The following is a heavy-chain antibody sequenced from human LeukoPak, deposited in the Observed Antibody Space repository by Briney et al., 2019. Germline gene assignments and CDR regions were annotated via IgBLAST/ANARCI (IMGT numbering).Heavy chain of an antibody. V-gene: IGHV1-2*02. D-gene: IGHD6-19*01. CDR3: AILTAVPGTSYYGMDA. CDR1: GYTFTGYF. CDR2: INPNRGGT. Sequence: GASVKVSCKASGYTFTGYFMHWVRQAPGQGLEWMGWINPNRGGTNYAQKFQGRVTMTRDTSISTAYMELSRLRSDDTAVYYCAILTAVPGTSYYGMDAWGQGTTVTVSS. J-gene: IGHJ6*02.